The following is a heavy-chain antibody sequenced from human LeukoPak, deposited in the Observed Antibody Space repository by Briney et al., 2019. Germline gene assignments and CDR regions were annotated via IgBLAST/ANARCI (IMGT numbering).Heavy chain of an antibody. CDR1: GFTFSSYS. Sequence: GGSLRLSCAASGFTFSSYSMNWVRQAPGKGLEWVLYISSSSSTIYYAESVRGRFTISRDNSKNTLYLQMNSLRAEDTAVYYCANPPRANFDYWGQGTLVTVSS. CDR3: ANPPRANFDY. V-gene: IGHV3-48*01. J-gene: IGHJ4*02. CDR2: ISSSSSTI.